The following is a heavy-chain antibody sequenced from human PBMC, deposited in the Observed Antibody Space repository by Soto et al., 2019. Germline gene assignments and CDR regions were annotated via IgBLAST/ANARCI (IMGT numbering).Heavy chain of an antibody. CDR3: VRDSTIFGVAPGGGVAV. V-gene: IGHV4-30-2*01. CDR2: IYHTGTT. D-gene: IGHD3-3*01. Sequence: TLSLTSAVSCGSISTSDYSWSWIRQPPGRGLEWLGSIYHTGTTHYIPSLKNRLTMSLDKSKNQFSLDLTSVTAADTALYYCVRDSTIFGVAPGGGVAVCGQGTTVTVS. CDR1: CGSISTSDYS. J-gene: IGHJ6*02.